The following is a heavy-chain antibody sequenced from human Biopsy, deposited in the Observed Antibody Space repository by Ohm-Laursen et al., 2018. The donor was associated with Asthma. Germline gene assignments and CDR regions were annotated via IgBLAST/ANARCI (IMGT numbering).Heavy chain of an antibody. CDR3: ARIPRRSGSYFVDY. CDR2: IHHSGTS. V-gene: IGHV4-31*03. J-gene: IGHJ4*02. CDR1: GDSIISGGCC. Sequence: SETLSLTCTVSGDSIISGGCCWNWIRQHPGKGLGWIGYIHHSGTSYFNPSLKSRVSFSRDTSKNQFSLRLSSVTAADTAMYYCARIPRRSGSYFVDYWGQGTLVTVSS. D-gene: IGHD3-22*01.